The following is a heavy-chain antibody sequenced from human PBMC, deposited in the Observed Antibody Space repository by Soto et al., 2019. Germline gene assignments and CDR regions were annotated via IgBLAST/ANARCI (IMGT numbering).Heavy chain of an antibody. Sequence: LRLSCAASGFTFSSYGMDWVRQAPGKGLEWVAVISYDGSNKYYADSVKVRFTISRDNSKNTLYLQMNSLRAEDTAVYYCAKDRSNWNYGEQQLPLDYWGQGTLVTVSS. CDR3: AKDRSNWNYGEQQLPLDY. V-gene: IGHV3-30*18. CDR2: ISYDGSNK. CDR1: GFTFSSYG. D-gene: IGHD1-7*01. J-gene: IGHJ4*02.